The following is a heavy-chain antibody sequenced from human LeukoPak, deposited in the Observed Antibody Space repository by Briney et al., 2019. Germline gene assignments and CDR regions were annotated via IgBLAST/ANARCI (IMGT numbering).Heavy chain of an antibody. CDR2: IRQDGNEQ. V-gene: IGHV3-7*01. CDR3: ARAPDSGGWYLMY. CDR1: GFTFSSYW. D-gene: IGHD6-19*01. J-gene: IGHJ4*02. Sequence: PGGSLRLSCAASGFTFSSYWMTSVRQAPGKWLEWVANIRQDGNEQYYMDSVKGRFTISRDNAKNSLFLQMNSLRAEDTAVYYCARAPDSGGWYLMYWGQGTLVTVSS.